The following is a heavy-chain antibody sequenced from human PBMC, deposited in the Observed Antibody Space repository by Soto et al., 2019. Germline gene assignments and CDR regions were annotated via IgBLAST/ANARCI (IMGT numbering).Heavy chain of an antibody. Sequence: GGSLRLSCAASGFTFSNAWMSWVRQAPGKGLEWVGRIKSKTDGGTTDYAAPVKGRFTISRDDSKNTLYLQMNSLKTEDTAVYYCTTARTNLEYYDFWSGQNWFDPWGQGTLVTVSS. CDR2: IKSKTDGGTT. CDR3: TTARTNLEYYDFWSGQNWFDP. J-gene: IGHJ5*02. D-gene: IGHD3-3*01. V-gene: IGHV3-15*01. CDR1: GFTFSNAW.